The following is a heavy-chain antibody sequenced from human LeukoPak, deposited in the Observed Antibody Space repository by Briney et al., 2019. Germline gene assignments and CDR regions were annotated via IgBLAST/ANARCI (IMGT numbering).Heavy chain of an antibody. Sequence: KSGGSLRLSCAASGFTFSSYSMNWVRQAPGKGLEWVSSISSSSSYIYYADSVKGRFTISRDNAKNSLYLQMNSLRAEDTAVYYCAREWDYGDYSDFDLWGRGTLVTVSS. CDR3: AREWDYGDYSDFDL. D-gene: IGHD4-17*01. CDR2: ISSSSSYI. V-gene: IGHV3-21*01. J-gene: IGHJ2*01. CDR1: GFTFSSYS.